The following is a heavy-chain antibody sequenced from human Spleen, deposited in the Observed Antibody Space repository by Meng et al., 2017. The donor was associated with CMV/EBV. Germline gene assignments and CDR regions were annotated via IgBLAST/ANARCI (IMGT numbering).Heavy chain of an antibody. CDR2: ISSGSDYI. CDR1: GFTFSTYS. D-gene: IGHD1-26*01. Sequence: GESLKISCAAFGFTFSTYSLNWVRQAPGKGLEWVSSISSGSDYIYNADSVKGRFTISRDNAKNSLFLQMNSLRAEDTAVYYCARERDSGGYDYWGQGTLVTVSS. V-gene: IGHV3-21*01. CDR3: ARERDSGGYDY. J-gene: IGHJ4*02.